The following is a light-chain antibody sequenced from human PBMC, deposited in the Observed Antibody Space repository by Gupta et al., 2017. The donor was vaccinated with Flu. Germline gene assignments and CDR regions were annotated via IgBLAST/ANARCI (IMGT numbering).Light chain of an antibody. J-gene: IGLJ3*02. Sequence: QSVLTQPPSASGTPGQTITISCSGSGSNIGSYAVSWYQQLPGTAPKLLMHSNNQRPSGVPDRFSGSKSGTSASLAISWLQSEDEADYYCASWDDSRSGHVLFGGGTKLTVL. CDR2: SNN. CDR3: ASWDDSRSGHVL. CDR1: GSNIGSYA. V-gene: IGLV1-44*01.